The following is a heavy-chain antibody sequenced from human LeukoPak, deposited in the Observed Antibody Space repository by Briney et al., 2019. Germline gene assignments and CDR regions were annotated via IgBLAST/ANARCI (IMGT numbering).Heavy chain of an antibody. V-gene: IGHV4-39*01. Sequence: SETLSLTCTVSGGSISSSSYYWGWIRQPPGKGLEWIGSMYYSGSTYYNPSLKSRVTISVDTSKNQFSLKLSSVTAADTAVYFCARYVVYGSGKYYFDYWGQGSLVTVSS. D-gene: IGHD3-10*01. CDR3: ARYVVYGSGKYYFDY. CDR1: GGSISSSSYY. CDR2: MYYSGST. J-gene: IGHJ4*02.